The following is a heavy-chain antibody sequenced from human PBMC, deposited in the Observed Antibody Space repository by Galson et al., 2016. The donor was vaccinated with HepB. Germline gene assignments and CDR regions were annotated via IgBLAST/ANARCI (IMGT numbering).Heavy chain of an antibody. CDR2: IYYSGST. V-gene: IGHV4-59*08. Sequence: ETLSLTCTVSGGSISSYYWSWIRRPPGKGLEWIGYIYYSGSTNYNPSLTSRVTISVDTSKNQFSLKLSSVTAADTAVYYCARRRNYYDSSGYYYDWFDPWGQGTLVTVSS. CDR1: GGSISSYY. D-gene: IGHD3-22*01. J-gene: IGHJ5*02. CDR3: ARRRNYYDSSGYYYDWFDP.